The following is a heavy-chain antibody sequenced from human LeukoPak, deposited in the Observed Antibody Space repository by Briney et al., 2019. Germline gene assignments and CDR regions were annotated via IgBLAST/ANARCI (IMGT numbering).Heavy chain of an antibody. CDR2: ISGSGGST. V-gene: IGHV3-23*01. CDR3: AKEGYDVDILTGYYSESFDY. D-gene: IGHD3-9*01. J-gene: IGHJ4*02. Sequence: GRSLRLSCAASGFTFSSYAMSWVRQAPGKGLDWVSAISGSGGSTYYADSVKGRFTISRDNSKNTLYLQINSLRADDTAVYYLAKEGYDVDILTGYYSESFDYWGQGTLVTVSS. CDR1: GFTFSSYA.